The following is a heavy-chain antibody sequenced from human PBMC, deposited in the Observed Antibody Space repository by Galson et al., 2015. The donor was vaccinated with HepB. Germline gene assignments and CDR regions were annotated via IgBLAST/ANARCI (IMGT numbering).Heavy chain of an antibody. CDR2: INPKSGIT. CDR3: ATCTRTSCHDAFDI. Sequence: SVKVSCKASGYTFSDYYIHWVRQAPGQGLEWMGWINPKSGITLYEQKYQDWVTMTRNTSITTAFMELRRLRSDDAAVYYCATCTRTSCHDAFDIWGQGTMVTVSS. J-gene: IGHJ3*02. V-gene: IGHV1-2*04. D-gene: IGHD2-2*01. CDR1: GYTFSDYY.